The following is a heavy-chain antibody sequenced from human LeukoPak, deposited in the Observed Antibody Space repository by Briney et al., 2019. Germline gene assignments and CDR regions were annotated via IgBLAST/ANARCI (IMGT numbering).Heavy chain of an antibody. V-gene: IGHV3-11*01. CDR1: GFSFSDHY. D-gene: IGHD2-21*01. Sequence: GGSLRLSCTASGFSFSDHYMTWMRRAPGKGLEWISYITSSGRSTDYPDSVKGRFIISRDNAMNSLFLQMSSLRVDDTAVYYCTRAPDYGDPDWGQGTLVTVSS. J-gene: IGHJ4*02. CDR3: TRAPDYGDPD. CDR2: ITSSGRST.